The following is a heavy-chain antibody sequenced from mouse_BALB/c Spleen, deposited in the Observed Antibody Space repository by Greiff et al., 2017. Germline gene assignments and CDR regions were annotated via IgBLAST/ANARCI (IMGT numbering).Heavy chain of an antibody. D-gene: IGHD2-3*01. J-gene: IGHJ1*01. CDR2: ISYSGST. CDR3: ARPRWLRGYFDV. Sequence: VQLKESGPSLVKPSQTLSLTCSVTGDSITSGYWNWIRKFPGNKLEYMGYISYSGSTYYNPSLKSRISITRDTSKNQYYLQLNSVTTEDTATYYCARPRWLRGYFDVWGAGTTVTVSS. V-gene: IGHV3-8*02. CDR1: GDSITSGY.